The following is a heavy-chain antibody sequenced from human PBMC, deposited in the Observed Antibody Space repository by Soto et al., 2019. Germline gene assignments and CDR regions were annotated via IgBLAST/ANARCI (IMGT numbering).Heavy chain of an antibody. CDR3: TRDLGLIRDYYYGIDV. V-gene: IGHV4-31*03. CDR1: GGSISSGGYY. D-gene: IGHD6-19*01. Sequence: QVQLQESGPGLVKPSQTLSLTCTVSGGSISSGGYYWSWIRQHPGKGLEWIGYIYYSGSTYYNPSVRSRVTLSVDTYMNQYSLKRSFLTAAEKAAYYCTRDLGLIRDYYYGIDVWGKGTTVTFSS. J-gene: IGHJ6*04. CDR2: IYYSGST.